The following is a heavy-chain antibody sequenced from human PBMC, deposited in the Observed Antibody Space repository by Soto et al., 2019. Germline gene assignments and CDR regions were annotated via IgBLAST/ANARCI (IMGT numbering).Heavy chain of an antibody. V-gene: IGHV3-53*01. Sequence: EGSLRLSCAASGFSVRTNYMTWVRQAPGKGLEWVSVFESGGSIYYAESVKGRFIISRDYAKNTVYLQMNSLRAEDTAVYYCARAWVTADFLDYWGQGTLVTVSS. CDR2: FESGGSI. CDR3: ARAWVTADFLDY. CDR1: GFSVRTNY. J-gene: IGHJ4*02. D-gene: IGHD2-21*02.